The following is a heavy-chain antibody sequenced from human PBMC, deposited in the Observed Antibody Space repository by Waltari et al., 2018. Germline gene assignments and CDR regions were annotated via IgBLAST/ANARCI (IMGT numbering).Heavy chain of an antibody. V-gene: IGHV4-4*02. CDR1: W. CDR2: VHRNGRT. J-gene: IGHJ4*02. D-gene: IGHD2-15*01. Sequence: WWSWVRQSPDKGREWIGQVHRNGRTNYNPSLASRAIVSLDSSWNQFSLRILSATAADTAVYYCARDLGRGLFLDSWGQGTLVTVSP. CDR3: ARDLGRGLFLDS.